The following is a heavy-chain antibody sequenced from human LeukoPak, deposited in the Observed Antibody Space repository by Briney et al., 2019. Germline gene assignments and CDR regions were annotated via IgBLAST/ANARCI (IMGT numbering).Heavy chain of an antibody. J-gene: IGHJ3*02. Sequence: ASVKVSCKASGYTFTRYYMHWVRQAPGQGLEWMGIINPSGGSTSYAQKFQGRVTMTRDTSTSTVYMELSSLRSEDTAVYYCASHTSPCSGGSCYHDDAFDIWGQGTMVTVSS. CDR2: INPSGGST. V-gene: IGHV1-46*01. CDR1: GYTFTRYY. CDR3: ASHTSPCSGGSCYHDDAFDI. D-gene: IGHD2-15*01.